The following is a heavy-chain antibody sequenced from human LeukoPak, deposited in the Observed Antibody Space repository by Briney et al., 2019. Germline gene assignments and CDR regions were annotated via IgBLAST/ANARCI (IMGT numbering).Heavy chain of an antibody. V-gene: IGHV1-2*02. CDR2: INPNSGGT. J-gene: IGHJ4*02. Sequence: ASVKVSCKASGYTFTGYYMHWVRQAPGQGLEWMGWINPNSGGTNYAQKFQGRVTMTRDTSISTAYMELSRLRSDDTAVYYCARGQFGSGSYDCFDYWGQGTLVTVSS. CDR1: GYTFTGYY. CDR3: ARGQFGSGSYDCFDY. D-gene: IGHD3-10*01.